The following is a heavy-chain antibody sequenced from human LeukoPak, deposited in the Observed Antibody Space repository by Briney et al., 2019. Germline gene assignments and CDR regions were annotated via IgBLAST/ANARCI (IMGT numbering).Heavy chain of an antibody. CDR3: AKDRPQTPPATYYCYGMDV. D-gene: IGHD2-2*01. CDR1: GFTFSSYA. V-gene: IGHV3-23*01. Sequence: GGSLRLSCAASGFTFSSYAMSWVRQAPGKGLEWVSAISGSGGSTYYADSVKGRFTISRDNSKNTLYLQMNSLRAENTAVYYCAKDRPQTPPATYYCYGMDVWGKGTTVTVSS. CDR2: ISGSGGST. J-gene: IGHJ6*04.